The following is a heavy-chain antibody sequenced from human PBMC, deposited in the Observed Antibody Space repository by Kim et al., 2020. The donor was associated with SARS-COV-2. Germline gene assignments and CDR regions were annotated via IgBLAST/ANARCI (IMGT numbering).Heavy chain of an antibody. D-gene: IGHD3-16*01. Sequence: SETLSLTCAVYGGSFSGYYWSWIRQPPGKGLEWIGEINHSGSTNYNPSLKSRVTISVDTSKNQFSLKLSSVTAADTAVYYCARSVGGILYYFDYWGQGTLVTVSS. CDR1: GGSFSGYY. CDR2: INHSGST. V-gene: IGHV4-34*01. J-gene: IGHJ4*02. CDR3: ARSVGGILYYFDY.